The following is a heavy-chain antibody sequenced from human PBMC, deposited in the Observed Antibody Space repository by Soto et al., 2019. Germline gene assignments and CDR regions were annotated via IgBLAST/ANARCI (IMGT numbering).Heavy chain of an antibody. V-gene: IGHV3-30*18. CDR1: GFTFSGYG. CDR3: AKGVYGSGSAGFDY. CDR2: ISYDGSNK. D-gene: IGHD3-10*01. Sequence: QVQLVESGGGVVQPGRSLRLSCAASGFTFSGYGMHWVRQAPGKGLEWVAVISYDGSNKYYADSVKGRFTISRDNSKNTLYLQMNSLRAEDTAVYYCAKGVYGSGSAGFDYWGQGTLVTVSS. J-gene: IGHJ4*02.